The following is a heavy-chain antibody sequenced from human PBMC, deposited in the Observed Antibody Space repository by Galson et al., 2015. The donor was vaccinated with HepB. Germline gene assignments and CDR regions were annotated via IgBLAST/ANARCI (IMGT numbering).Heavy chain of an antibody. D-gene: IGHD6-13*01. V-gene: IGHV1-18*01. Sequence: SVKVSCKASGYTFNRYSISWVRQAPGQGLEWMGWISSYNGNTNYAQKFQGRVTMTTDTSTTTAYMELRSPRSDDTAVYYCAYSGSWYFDYWGQGTLVTVSS. J-gene: IGHJ4*02. CDR2: ISSYNGNT. CDR3: AYSGSWYFDY. CDR1: GYTFNRYS.